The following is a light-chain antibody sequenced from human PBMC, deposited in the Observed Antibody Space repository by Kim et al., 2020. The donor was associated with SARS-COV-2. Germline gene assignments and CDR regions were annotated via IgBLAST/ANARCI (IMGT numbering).Light chain of an antibody. CDR1: QGVSTY. Sequence: DIQLTQSPSFLSASVGDRVTITCRASQGVSTYLAWYQQKPGKVPKLLIYAASTLQSGVPPRFSGSGSGTEFTLTISSLQPEDFSTYYCQQLNSYPLTFGGGTKVEI. CDR3: QQLNSYPLT. J-gene: IGKJ4*01. CDR2: AAS. V-gene: IGKV1-9*01.